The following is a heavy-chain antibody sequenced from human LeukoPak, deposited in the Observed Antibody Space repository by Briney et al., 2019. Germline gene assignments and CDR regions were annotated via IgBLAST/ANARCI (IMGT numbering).Heavy chain of an antibody. CDR3: ATTQRWLAFDY. CDR1: GASLNTFH. J-gene: IGHJ4*02. Sequence: SETLSLTCTFSGASLNTFHWSWIRQPPGKGLEWSGSLYHRGTTNYNPSLPPRVTTSVDASKNEFYLRLNSVTAADTAIYYCATTQRWLAFDYWGQGILVTVSS. CDR2: LYHRGTT. V-gene: IGHV4-59*01. D-gene: IGHD6-19*01.